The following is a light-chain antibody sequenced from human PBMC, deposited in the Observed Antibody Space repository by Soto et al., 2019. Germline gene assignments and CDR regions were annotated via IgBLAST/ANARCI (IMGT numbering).Light chain of an antibody. CDR3: AAWDDTLNGLYV. CDR1: SSNIGSNT. V-gene: IGLV1-44*01. CDR2: SNT. J-gene: IGLJ1*01. Sequence: QSVLTQPPSASGTPGQRVTISCSGSSSNIGSNTVSWYQHLPGTAPKLLIYSNTQRPSGVPDRFSGSKSGTSASLAISGLQSEDEADYYCAAWDDTLNGLYVFGTGTKVTVL.